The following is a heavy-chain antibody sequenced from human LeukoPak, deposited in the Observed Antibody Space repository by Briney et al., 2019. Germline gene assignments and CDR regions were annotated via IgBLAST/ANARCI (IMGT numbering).Heavy chain of an antibody. Sequence: GGSLRLSCAASGFTFDDYAMHWVRQAPGKGLEWVSGISWNSGSIGYADSVKGRFTISRDNAKSSLYLQMNSLRAEDTALYYCAKLAMVADFDYWGQGTLVTVSS. CDR2: ISWNSGSI. D-gene: IGHD5-18*01. J-gene: IGHJ4*02. V-gene: IGHV3-9*01. CDR3: AKLAMVADFDY. CDR1: GFTFDDYA.